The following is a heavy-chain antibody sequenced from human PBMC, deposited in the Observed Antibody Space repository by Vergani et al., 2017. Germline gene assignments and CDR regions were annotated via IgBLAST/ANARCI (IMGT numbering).Heavy chain of an antibody. J-gene: IGHJ4*02. CDR3: ARRIPEGSWPPHCDF. CDR2: ISPYNGNT. V-gene: IGHV1-18*04. D-gene: IGHD2-15*01. CDR1: GYTFSSYG. Sequence: QVQLVQSGAEVKKPGASVKVSCKASGYTFSSYGISWVRQAPGQGLEWMGWISPYNGNTNYAQKFQGRVTMTTDTSTSTAYMELRSLRSDDTAVCYCARRIPEGSWPPHCDFWGQGTLVTVSS.